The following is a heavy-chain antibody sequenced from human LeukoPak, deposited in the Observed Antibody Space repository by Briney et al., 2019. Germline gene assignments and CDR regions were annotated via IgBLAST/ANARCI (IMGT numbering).Heavy chain of an antibody. D-gene: IGHD3-3*01. CDR3: TRGGTRSSMFWNY. J-gene: IGHJ4*02. CDR1: GLPFSSYW. CDR2: IKYDGSEK. V-gene: IGHV3-7*01. Sequence: PGGSLRLSCAASGLPFSSYWMTWVRQAPGKGSEWVANIKYDGSEKYYVDSVKGRFAISRDNAKNSLYLQMNSLRAEDTAVYYCTRGGTRSSMFWNYWGQGTLVTVSS.